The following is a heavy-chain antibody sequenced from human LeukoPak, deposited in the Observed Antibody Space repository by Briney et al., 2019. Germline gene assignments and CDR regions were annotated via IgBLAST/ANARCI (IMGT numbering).Heavy chain of an antibody. CDR1: GDSVSSNSAA. D-gene: IGHD6-13*01. V-gene: IGHV6-1*01. Sequence: SQTLSLTCAISGDSVSSNSAAWNWIRQSPSRGLEWLGRTYYRSKWYNDYAVSAKSRITINPDTSKNQFSLQLNSVTPEDTAVYYCVSSIAAAGTYYFDYWGQGTLVTVSS. J-gene: IGHJ4*02. CDR2: TYYRSKWYN. CDR3: VSSIAAAGTYYFDY.